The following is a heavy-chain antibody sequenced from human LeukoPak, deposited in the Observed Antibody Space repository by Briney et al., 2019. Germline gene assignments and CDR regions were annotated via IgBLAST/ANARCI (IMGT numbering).Heavy chain of an antibody. V-gene: IGHV3-21*01. Sequence: GGSLRLSCAASGFTFSSYGMHWVRQAPGKGLEWVSSISSSSSYIYYADSLKGRFTISRDNAKNSLYLQMNSLRAEDTAVYYCASRRGAVAGGIDYWGQGTLVTVSS. CDR1: GFTFSSYG. J-gene: IGHJ4*02. D-gene: IGHD6-19*01. CDR2: ISSSSSYI. CDR3: ASRRGAVAGGIDY.